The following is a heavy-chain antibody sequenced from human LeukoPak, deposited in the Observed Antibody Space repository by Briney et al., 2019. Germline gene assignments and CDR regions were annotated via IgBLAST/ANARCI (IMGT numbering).Heavy chain of an antibody. CDR2: IHHSGGT. CDR3: ARGDNGSGSYHFDY. CDR1: GYSIISSYY. D-gene: IGHD1-26*01. Sequence: SETLSLTCTVSGYSIISSYYLAWIRQPPGKGLEWIGSIHHSGGTFYNSSLKSRVTISVDTSKKQFSLRLTSVTAADTAVYYCARGDNGSGSYHFDYWGQGTLVTVSS. J-gene: IGHJ4*02. V-gene: IGHV4-38-2*02.